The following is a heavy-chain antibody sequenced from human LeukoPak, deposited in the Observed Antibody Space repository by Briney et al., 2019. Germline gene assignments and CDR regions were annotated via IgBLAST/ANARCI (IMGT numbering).Heavy chain of an antibody. D-gene: IGHD2-15*01. CDR1: GGSISSSNW. CDR2: IYHSGST. J-gene: IGHJ5*02. Sequence: SGTLSLTCAVSGGSISSSNWWSWVRQPPGKGLEWIGEIYHSGSTNYNPSLKSRVTISVDKSKNQFSLKLSSATAADTAVYYCARVFHRAATFRLLIWFDPWGQGTLVTVSS. V-gene: IGHV4-4*02. CDR3: ARVFHRAATFRLLIWFDP.